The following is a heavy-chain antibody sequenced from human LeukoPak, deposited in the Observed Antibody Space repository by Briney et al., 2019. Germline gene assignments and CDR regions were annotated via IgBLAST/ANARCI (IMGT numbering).Heavy chain of an antibody. CDR1: GFTFSSYS. CDR2: ISSSSYI. D-gene: IGHD2-2*01. Sequence: GGSLRLSCAASGFTFSSYSMNWVRQAPGKGLEWVSSISSSSYIYYADSVKGRFAISRDNAKNSLYLQMNSLRAEDTAVYYCAGDHVGGYCSSTSCYRIYYYYMDVWGKGTTVTVSS. CDR3: AGDHVGGYCSSTSCYRIYYYYMDV. V-gene: IGHV3-21*01. J-gene: IGHJ6*03.